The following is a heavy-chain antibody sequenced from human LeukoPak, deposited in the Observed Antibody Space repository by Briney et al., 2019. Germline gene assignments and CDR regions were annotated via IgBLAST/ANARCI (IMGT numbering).Heavy chain of an antibody. J-gene: IGHJ4*02. CDR1: GFTFSSYS. CDR3: TKGFDGRTSSPDY. Sequence: GGSLRLSCAASGFTFSSYSMNWVRQAPGKGLEWVSGISDSAHSRSYADSVKGRFTISRDNSQNTLFLQMNSLRVEDTAVYYCTKGFDGRTSSPDYWGQGTLVTVSS. CDR2: ISDSAHSR. V-gene: IGHV3-23*01. D-gene: IGHD2-2*01.